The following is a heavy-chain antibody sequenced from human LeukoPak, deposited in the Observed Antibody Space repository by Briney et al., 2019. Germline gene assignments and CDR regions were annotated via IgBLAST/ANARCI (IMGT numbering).Heavy chain of an antibody. J-gene: IGHJ4*02. Sequence: GGSLRLSCAASGFTFSSYSMNWVRQAPGKGLEWVSSISGSSSYIYYADSVKGRFTISRDNAKNSLYLQMNSLRAEDTAVYYCASGVADSCSSGKICGYWGQGTLVTVSS. CDR3: ASGVADSCSSGKICGY. CDR1: GFTFSSYS. V-gene: IGHV3-21*01. D-gene: IGHD2-15*01. CDR2: ISGSSSYI.